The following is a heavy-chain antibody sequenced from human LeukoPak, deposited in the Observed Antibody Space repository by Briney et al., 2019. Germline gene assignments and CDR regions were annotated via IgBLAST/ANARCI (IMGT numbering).Heavy chain of an antibody. D-gene: IGHD6-19*01. CDR2: ISGSGGST. CDR3: AKVSGYSSGWYGAPYGMDV. V-gene: IGHV3-23*01. Sequence: GGSLRLSCAASGFTFSSYAMSWVRQAPGKGLEWVSAISGSGGSTYYADSVKGRFTISRDNSKNTLYLQMNSLRAEDTAVYYCAKVSGYSSGWYGAPYGMDVWGQGTTVTVSS. J-gene: IGHJ6*02. CDR1: GFTFSSYA.